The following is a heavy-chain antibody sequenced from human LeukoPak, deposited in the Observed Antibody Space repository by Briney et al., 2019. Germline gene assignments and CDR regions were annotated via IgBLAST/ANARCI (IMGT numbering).Heavy chain of an antibody. CDR1: GFTFSSYG. CDR2: IRFDGSNR. CDR3: ARNYDTSGYYYIFDQ. V-gene: IGHV3-30*02. Sequence: GGSLRLSCAPSGFTFSSYGMHWVRQAPVKGLEWVAFIRFDGSNRYYADSVKGRFSISRDNAKNSLYLQMNSLRAEDTAVYYCARNYDTSGYYYIFDQWGQGTLVTVSS. D-gene: IGHD3-22*01. J-gene: IGHJ4*02.